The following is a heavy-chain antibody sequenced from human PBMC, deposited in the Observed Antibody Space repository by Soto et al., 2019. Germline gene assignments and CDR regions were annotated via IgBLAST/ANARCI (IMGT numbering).Heavy chain of an antibody. Sequence: VGSLRLSCAASGFTFSDYYMSWIRQAPGKGLEWVSYISSSGSTIYYADSVKGRFTISRDNAKNSLYLQMNSLRAEDTAVYYCARGLGYCSSTSCYYYYGMDVWGQGTTVTVSS. J-gene: IGHJ6*02. CDR1: GFTFSDYY. CDR3: ARGLGYCSSTSCYYYYGMDV. D-gene: IGHD2-2*01. CDR2: ISSSGSTI. V-gene: IGHV3-11*01.